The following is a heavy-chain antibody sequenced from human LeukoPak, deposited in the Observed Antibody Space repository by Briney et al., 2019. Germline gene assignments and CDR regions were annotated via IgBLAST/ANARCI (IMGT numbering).Heavy chain of an antibody. Sequence: PSETLSLTCTVSGNSISSGYYWGWIRQPPGKGLEWIGSIYHSGSTYYNPSLKSRVTISVDTSKNQFSLKLSSVTAADTAVYYCARAVGATKSWFDPWGQGTLVTVSS. D-gene: IGHD1-26*01. V-gene: IGHV4-38-2*02. CDR1: GNSISSGYY. J-gene: IGHJ5*02. CDR3: ARAVGATKSWFDP. CDR2: IYHSGST.